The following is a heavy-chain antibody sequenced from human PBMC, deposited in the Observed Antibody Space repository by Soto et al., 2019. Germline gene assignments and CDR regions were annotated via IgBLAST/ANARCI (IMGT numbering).Heavy chain of an antibody. CDR3: AKGRYDFWSPYYFDS. CDR1: GLNFDDFA. J-gene: IGHJ4*02. CDR2: ITWNSRVL. Sequence: EVQLVETGGRLVQPGRSLRLSCVGTGLNFDDFAMHWVRQAPGKGLEWVSGITWNSRVLAYADSVKGRFTISRDNARNSLYLQMDSLRDEDTALYYCAKGRYDFWSPYYFDSWGQGTLVTVSS. V-gene: IGHV3-9*01. D-gene: IGHD3-3*01.